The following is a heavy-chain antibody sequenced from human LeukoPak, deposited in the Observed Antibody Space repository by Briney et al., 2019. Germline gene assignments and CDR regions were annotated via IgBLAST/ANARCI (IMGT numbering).Heavy chain of an antibody. CDR1: GGSISSNRYY. CDR3: ARHEHIHGLLSCFAD. D-gene: IGHD1/OR15-1a*01. J-gene: IGHJ4*02. CDR2: IYFSGDT. Sequence: SETLSLTCTVSGGSISSNRYYWGWIRQPPGKGLEWIASIYFSGDTYYNPSLKSRVTISVDTSKNQFSLKLRSVTAADTAVYYCARHEHIHGLLSCFADWSQRTLVTVSS. V-gene: IGHV4-39*01.